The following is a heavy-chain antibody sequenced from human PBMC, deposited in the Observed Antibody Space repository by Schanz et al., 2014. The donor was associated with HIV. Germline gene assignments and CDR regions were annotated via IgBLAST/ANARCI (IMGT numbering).Heavy chain of an antibody. J-gene: IGHJ6*02. CDR1: GFTLEDFA. CDR3: AKGTNYYGSGSYHYYYGMDV. V-gene: IGHV3-9*01. D-gene: IGHD3-10*01. Sequence: EVQLLESGGGLVQPGRSLRLSCAASGFTLEDFAMHWVRQAPGKGLEWVSGISWNSGRIGYADSVKGRFTISRDNAKNSLYLQMNSLRAEDTALYYCAKGTNYYGSGSYHYYYGMDVWGLGTTVTVSS. CDR2: ISWNSGRI.